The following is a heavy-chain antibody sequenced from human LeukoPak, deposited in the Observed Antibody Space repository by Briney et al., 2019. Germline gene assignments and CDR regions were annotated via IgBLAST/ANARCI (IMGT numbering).Heavy chain of an antibody. CDR3: ARGRMGGERRLMGLVH. D-gene: IGHD3-16*01. CDR1: GYSISSGYY. J-gene: IGHJ4*02. CDR2: IYHSGST. V-gene: IGHV4-38-2*01. Sequence: KPSETLSLTCAVTGYSISSGYYWGWILQPPGKGLEWIGSIYHSGSTYRNTSLKSRDTISVDTSKNQVSLKLRSVTAAVTAVYYCARGRMGGERRLMGLVHWGQGTLVTVSS.